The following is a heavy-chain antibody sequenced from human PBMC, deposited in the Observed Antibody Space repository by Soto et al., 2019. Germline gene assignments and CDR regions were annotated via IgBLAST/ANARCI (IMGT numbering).Heavy chain of an antibody. J-gene: IGHJ6*02. D-gene: IGHD6-19*01. V-gene: IGHV3-64*01. CDR3: ARDRGYSSGHPADV. Sequence: EVQLVDSGGGLVQPGGSLRLSCAASGFTFSTYAMHWVRQAPGKGLEYVSAISSNGGSTYYGNSVKGRFTISRDNSKNTLYLQMGSLRDDDMAVYYCARDRGYSSGHPADVWGQGTTVTVSS. CDR2: ISSNGGST. CDR1: GFTFSTYA.